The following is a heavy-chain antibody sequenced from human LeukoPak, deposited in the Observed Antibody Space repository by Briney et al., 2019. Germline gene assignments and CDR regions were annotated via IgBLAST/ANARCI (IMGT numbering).Heavy chain of an antibody. D-gene: IGHD3-10*01. CDR2: INTDGSST. CDR1: GFTFSSYW. J-gene: IGHJ6*03. V-gene: IGHV3-74*01. CDR3: ARDWESMVRGVNGWYYYYYMDV. Sequence: GGALRLSCAASGFTFSSYWMHWVRQAPGKGLVWVSRINTDGSSTSYADSVKGRFTISRDNAKNTLYLQMNSLRAEDTAVYYFARDWESMVRGVNGWYYYYYMDVWGKGTTVTVSS.